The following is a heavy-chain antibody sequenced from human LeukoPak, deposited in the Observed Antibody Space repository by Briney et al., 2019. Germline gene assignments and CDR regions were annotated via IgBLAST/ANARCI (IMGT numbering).Heavy chain of an antibody. CDR2: IFYSGNT. CDR1: GGSISSGDYY. CDR3: ATYDFWGGYWAFDF. Sequence: SQTLPLTCTVSGGSISSGDYYWSWIRQPPGKGLEWIGYIFYSGNTYYNPSLKSRVIISVDTSKNQFSLKLSSVTAADTAVYCCATYDFWGGYWAFDFWGQGTMVTVSS. J-gene: IGHJ3*01. V-gene: IGHV4-30-4*08. D-gene: IGHD3-3*01.